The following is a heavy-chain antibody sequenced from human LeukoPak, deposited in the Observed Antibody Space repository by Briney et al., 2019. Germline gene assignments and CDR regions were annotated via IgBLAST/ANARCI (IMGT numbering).Heavy chain of an antibody. CDR1: GFTFSSYS. J-gene: IGHJ6*03. V-gene: IGHV3-48*04. CDR3: AREHYGSYYMDV. CDR2: INIGSSTI. Sequence: GGSLRLSCAASGFTFSSYSMNWVRQAPGKGLEWVSYINIGSSTIYYADSVKGRFTISRDNAKNSLYLQMNSLRAEDTAVYYCAREHYGSYYMDVWGKGTTITVSS.